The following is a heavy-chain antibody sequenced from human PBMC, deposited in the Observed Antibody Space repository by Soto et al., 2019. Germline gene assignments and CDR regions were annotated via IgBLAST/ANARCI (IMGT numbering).Heavy chain of an antibody. Sequence: QVQLVQSGAEVKKPGASVKISCKASGYTFTTYYLHWVRQAPGQGLEWVGIFNPNGDATSYAQKFRGRVTMTRDTSASTVYMELRSLGSEDTAVYYCAREYRVHPNFEYWGQGTLVTVSS. CDR2: FNPNGDAT. CDR3: AREYRVHPNFEY. V-gene: IGHV1-46*01. CDR1: GYTFTTYY. D-gene: IGHD5-12*01. J-gene: IGHJ4*02.